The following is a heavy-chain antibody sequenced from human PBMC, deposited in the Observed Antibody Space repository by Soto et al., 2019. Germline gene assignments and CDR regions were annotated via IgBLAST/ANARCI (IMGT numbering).Heavy chain of an antibody. Sequence: SETLSLTCAVYGGSFSGYYWSWIRQPPGKGLEWIGYIYYSGSTNYNPSLKSRVTISLDTSKNQFSLKLSSVTAADTAVYYCASSTYYYDSSGHYYYYGMDGWGQGTTVTVSS. D-gene: IGHD3-22*01. V-gene: IGHV4-59*01. CDR2: IYYSGST. CDR3: ASSTYYYDSSGHYYYYGMDG. CDR1: GGSFSGYY. J-gene: IGHJ6*02.